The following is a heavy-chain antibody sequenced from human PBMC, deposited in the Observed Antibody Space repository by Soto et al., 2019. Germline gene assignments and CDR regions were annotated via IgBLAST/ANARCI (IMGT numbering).Heavy chain of an antibody. V-gene: IGHV3-74*01. Sequence: EVQLVESGGGLVQPGGSLRLSCAASGFTFSSYWMHWFRQVPGKGLVWVSRIKIDGSITSYADSVRGRFTISRDNAKNTLYLQMNSLRAEDTAVYYCARVRNGDWYFDYWGPGTLVTVSS. CDR2: IKIDGSIT. J-gene: IGHJ4*02. CDR1: GFTFSSYW. D-gene: IGHD2-21*02. CDR3: ARVRNGDWYFDY.